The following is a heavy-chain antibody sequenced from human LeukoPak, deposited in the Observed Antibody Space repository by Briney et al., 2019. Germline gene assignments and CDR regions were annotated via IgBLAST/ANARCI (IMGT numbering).Heavy chain of an antibody. Sequence: PGGSLRLSCAASGFNFGTSWMDWVRQAPGKGLEWVANIKQDGSEKYYLDSVKGRFTISRDNAKNLLYLQMNSLRAEDTAVYYCAELGITMIGGVWGKGTTVTISS. V-gene: IGHV3-7*01. CDR2: IKQDGSEK. D-gene: IGHD3-10*02. CDR3: AELGITMIGGV. J-gene: IGHJ6*04. CDR1: GFNFGTSW.